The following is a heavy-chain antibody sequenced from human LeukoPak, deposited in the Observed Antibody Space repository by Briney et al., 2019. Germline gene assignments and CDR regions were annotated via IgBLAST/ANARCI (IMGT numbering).Heavy chain of an antibody. V-gene: IGHV3-33*01. Sequence: GGSLRLSCAASGFTFSSYGMHWVRQAPGKGLEWVAVIWNDASHDNYVDSVKGRFTISRDNSKNTLYLQMSSLRVEDTAVYYCARGYSSRAGTTDCCPLDYWGQGILVTVSS. CDR2: IWNDASHD. D-gene: IGHD2-21*02. CDR1: GFTFSSYG. J-gene: IGHJ4*02. CDR3: ARGYSSRAGTTDCCPLDY.